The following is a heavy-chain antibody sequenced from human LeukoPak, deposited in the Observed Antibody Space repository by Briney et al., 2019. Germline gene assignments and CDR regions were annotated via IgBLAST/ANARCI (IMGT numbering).Heavy chain of an antibody. V-gene: IGHV3-21*01. D-gene: IGHD2-21*01. CDR1: GFTFSSYT. CDR3: VKDCSSCGPSGMDV. J-gene: IGHJ6*04. CDR2: ISATSSYL. Sequence: GGCLRLSCAASGFTFSSYTMNWARQAQGKGLEWVSSISATSSYLYYADSVKGRITISRDNAKNSVYLQMNSLRAEDTAVYYCVKDCSSCGPSGMDVWGEGTTVPVSS.